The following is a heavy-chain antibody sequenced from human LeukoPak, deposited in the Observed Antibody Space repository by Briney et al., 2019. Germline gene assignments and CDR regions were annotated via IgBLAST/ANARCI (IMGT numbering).Heavy chain of an antibody. CDR3: AREYFWSGPVAFDI. Sequence: GGSLRLSCAASGFTFSSYAMHWVRQAPGKGLEWVSVISYDGSNKYYADSVKGRFTISRDNSKNTLYLQMNSLRAEDTAVYYCAREYFWSGPVAFDIWGQGTMVTVSS. V-gene: IGHV3-30-3*01. J-gene: IGHJ3*02. D-gene: IGHD3-3*01. CDR1: GFTFSSYA. CDR2: ISYDGSNK.